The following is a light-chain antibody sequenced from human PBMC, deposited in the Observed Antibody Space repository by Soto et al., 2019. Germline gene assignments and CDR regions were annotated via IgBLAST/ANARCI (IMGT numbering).Light chain of an antibody. J-gene: IGKJ1*01. CDR2: GVS. Sequence: EIVLTQSPGTLSLSPGERATLSCRASQSVSSSYLAWYQQKPGQAPRLLIYGVSSRATGIPDRFSGSGSGTDFTLTISRLEPEDFAVYYCQQYGSSPETFCQGTKVEIK. V-gene: IGKV3-20*01. CDR1: QSVSSSY. CDR3: QQYGSSPET.